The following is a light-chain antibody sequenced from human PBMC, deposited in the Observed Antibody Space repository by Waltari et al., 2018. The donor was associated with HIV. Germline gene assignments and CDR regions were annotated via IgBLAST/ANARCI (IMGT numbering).Light chain of an antibody. J-gene: IGLJ2*01. CDR2: LNSDGSH. CDR1: SGHSYYA. Sequence: QLVLTQSPSASASLGASVKLTCTLRSGHSYYALAWHQQQPEKGPRFLMKLNSDGSHSKGDGIPDRFSGSSSGSERYLTISSLQSEDEADYYCQTWGTGIVFGGGTKLTVL. V-gene: IGLV4-69*01. CDR3: QTWGTGIV.